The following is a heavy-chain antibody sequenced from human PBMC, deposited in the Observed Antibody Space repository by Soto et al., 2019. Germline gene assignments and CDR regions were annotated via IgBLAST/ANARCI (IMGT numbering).Heavy chain of an antibody. CDR2: IYYSGST. D-gene: IGHD3-10*01. Sequence: TLSLTCTVSGGSISSYYWSWIRQPPGKGLEWIGYIYYSGSTNYNPSLKSRVTISVDTSKNQFSLKLSSVTAADTAVYYCARAYYGSGSYYTYYYYYMDVWGKGTTVTVSS. CDR3: ARAYYGSGSYYTYYYYYMDV. V-gene: IGHV4-59*01. J-gene: IGHJ6*03. CDR1: GGSISSYY.